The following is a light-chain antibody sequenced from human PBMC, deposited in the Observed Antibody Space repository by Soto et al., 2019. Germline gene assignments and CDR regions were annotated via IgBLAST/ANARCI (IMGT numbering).Light chain of an antibody. V-gene: IGKV3-11*01. Sequence: EIVLTQSPATLSLSPGERATLSCRASQSVTNYLSWYQQRPGQGPRLLIFDASNRATGTPPRFSGSGSGTDFTLTISSLEPEDFAVYYCQQHSNWPGLITFGQGTRLEI. CDR1: QSVTNY. J-gene: IGKJ5*01. CDR2: DAS. CDR3: QQHSNWPGLIT.